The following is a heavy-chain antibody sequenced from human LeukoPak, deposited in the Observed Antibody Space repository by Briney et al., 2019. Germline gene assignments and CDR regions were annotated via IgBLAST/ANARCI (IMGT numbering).Heavy chain of an antibody. V-gene: IGHV4-39*07. CDR2: IYYSGST. D-gene: IGHD4-17*01. CDR1: GGSISSSSYY. Sequence: PSETLSLTCTVSGGSISSSSYYWGWIRQPPGKGLEWIGSIYYSGSTYYNPSLKSRVTISVDTSKNQFSLKLSSVTAADTAVYYCARGVDQDYGDYHRYFDYWGQGTLVTVSS. CDR3: ARGVDQDYGDYHRYFDY. J-gene: IGHJ4*02.